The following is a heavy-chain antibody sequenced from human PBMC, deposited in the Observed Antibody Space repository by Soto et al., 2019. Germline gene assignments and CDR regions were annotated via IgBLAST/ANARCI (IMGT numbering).Heavy chain of an antibody. CDR1: GGSVSSGSYY. J-gene: IGHJ4*02. Sequence: LSLTCTVSGGSVSSGSYYWSWVRQPPGKGLEWIGYIHHSGTTNYNPSLKSRVTISVDTFKNQFSLKLTSVTAADTAMFYCARGGGYCSGTSCYTYFFDYWGQGAMVTVYS. V-gene: IGHV4-61*01. D-gene: IGHD2-2*01. CDR2: IHHSGTT. CDR3: ARGGGYCSGTSCYTYFFDY.